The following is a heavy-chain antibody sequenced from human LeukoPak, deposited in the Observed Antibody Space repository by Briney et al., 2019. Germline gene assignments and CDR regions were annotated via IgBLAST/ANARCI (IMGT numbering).Heavy chain of an antibody. Sequence: GGSLRLSCAASGFTSDDYAMHWVRQDAGEGLEWVSGISWNSGSIGYADSVKGRFTISRDNAKNSLYLQMNSLRAEDTALYYCAKAPAGYSSGWYRIYFDYWGQGTLVTVSP. D-gene: IGHD6-19*01. V-gene: IGHV3-9*02. J-gene: IGHJ4*02. CDR3: AKAPAGYSSGWYRIYFDY. CDR1: GFTSDDYA. CDR2: ISWNSGSI.